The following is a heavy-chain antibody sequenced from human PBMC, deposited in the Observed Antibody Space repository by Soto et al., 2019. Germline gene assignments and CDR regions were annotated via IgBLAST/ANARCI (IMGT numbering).Heavy chain of an antibody. J-gene: IGHJ4*02. V-gene: IGHV4-30-4*01. Sequence: SETLSLTYTVSGGSISSGDYYWSWIRQPPGKGLEWIGYIYYSGSTYYNPSLKSRVAISVDTSKNQFSLKLSSVTAADTAVYYCARAHGDYRPYFDCWGQGTLVTVSS. CDR2: IYYSGST. D-gene: IGHD4-17*01. CDR3: ARAHGDYRPYFDC. CDR1: GGSISSGDYY.